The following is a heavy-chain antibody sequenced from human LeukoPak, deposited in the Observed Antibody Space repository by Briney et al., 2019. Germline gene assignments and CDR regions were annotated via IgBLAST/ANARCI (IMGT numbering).Heavy chain of an antibody. V-gene: IGHV3-23*01. CDR2: ISGSGGST. J-gene: IGHJ6*02. Sequence: GGSLRLSCAASGFTFSSYDMHWVRQAPGKGQEWVSAISGSGGSTYYADSVKGRFTISRDNSKNTLYLQMNSLRAEDTAVYYCAKGVEDGSWRGYYYYYGMDVWGQGTTVTVSS. CDR1: GFTFSSYD. D-gene: IGHD5-24*01. CDR3: AKGVEDGSWRGYYYYYGMDV.